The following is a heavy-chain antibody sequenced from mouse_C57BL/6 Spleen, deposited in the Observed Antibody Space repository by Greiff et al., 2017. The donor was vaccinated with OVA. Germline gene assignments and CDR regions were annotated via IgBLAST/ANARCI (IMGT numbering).Heavy chain of an antibody. V-gene: IGHV1-62-2*01. CDR1: GYTFTEYT. Sequence: QVQLQQSGAELVKPGASVKLSCKASGYTFTEYTIHWVKQRSGQGLEWIGWFYPGSGSIKYNEKFKDKATLTADKSSSTVYMELSRLTSEDSAVYFCARHEDRGLQGYYYAMDYWGQGTSVTVSS. CDR2: FYPGSGSI. CDR3: ARHEDRGLQGYYYAMDY. J-gene: IGHJ4*01. D-gene: IGHD3-1*01.